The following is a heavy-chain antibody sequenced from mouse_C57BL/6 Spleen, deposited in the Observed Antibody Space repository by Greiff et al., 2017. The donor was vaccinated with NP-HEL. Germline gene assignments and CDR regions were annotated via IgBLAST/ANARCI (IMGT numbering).Heavy chain of an antibody. CDR3: ARQRDYYGSSLYAMDY. D-gene: IGHD1-1*01. Sequence: DVKLVESGGDLVKPGGSLKLSCAASGFTFSSYGMSWVRQTPDKRLEWVATISSGGSYTYYPDSVKGRFTISRDNAKNTLYLQMSSLKSEDTAMYYCARQRDYYGSSLYAMDYWGQGTSVTVSS. CDR1: GFTFSSYG. J-gene: IGHJ4*01. V-gene: IGHV5-6*02. CDR2: ISSGGSYT.